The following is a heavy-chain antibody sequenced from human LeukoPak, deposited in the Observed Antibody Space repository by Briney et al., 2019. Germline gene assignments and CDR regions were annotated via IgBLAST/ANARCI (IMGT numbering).Heavy chain of an antibody. Sequence: SETLSLTCTVSGVSISTGSYYWSWIRQPAGKGLEWIGRIYSSGSTNYSPSFKSRVTISVDTSKNQSSLNLSSVTAADTAVYYCARGEYDSSAYWGYYFENWGQGTLVTVSS. J-gene: IGHJ4*02. CDR1: GVSISTGSYY. CDR3: ARGEYDSSAYWGYYFEN. V-gene: IGHV4-61*02. CDR2: IYSSGST. D-gene: IGHD3-22*01.